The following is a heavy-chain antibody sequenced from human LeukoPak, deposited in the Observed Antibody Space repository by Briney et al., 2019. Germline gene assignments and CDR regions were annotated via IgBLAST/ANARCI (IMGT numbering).Heavy chain of an antibody. CDR2: IYYSGST. J-gene: IGHJ4*02. CDR1: GGSISSYY. Sequence: SETLSLTCTVSGGSISSYYWSWIRQPPGKGLEWIGYIYYSGSTNYNPSLKSRVTISVDTSKNQFSLKLSSVTAADTAVYYCARARAHYYDSSGYDYWGQGTLVTVSS. CDR3: ARARAHYYDSSGYDY. D-gene: IGHD3-22*01. V-gene: IGHV4-59*01.